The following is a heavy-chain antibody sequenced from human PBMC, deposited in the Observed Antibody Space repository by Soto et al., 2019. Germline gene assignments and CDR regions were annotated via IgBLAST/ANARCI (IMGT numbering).Heavy chain of an antibody. Sequence: LRLSCVASGFTFSSFAMSWVRQAPGKGLEWVSTISDAGGNTYNADSVKGRFTISRDNSRNTLYLQMNSLRAEDTAIYYCAKQQKDYYGLDVCGQGTSVTVSS. V-gene: IGHV3-23*01. J-gene: IGHJ6*02. CDR1: GFTFSSFA. CDR3: AKQQKDYYGLDV. CDR2: ISDAGGNT.